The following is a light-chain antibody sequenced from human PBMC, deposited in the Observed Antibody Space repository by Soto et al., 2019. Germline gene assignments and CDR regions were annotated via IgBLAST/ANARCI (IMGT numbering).Light chain of an antibody. CDR2: DVN. CDR1: NSDIGAYDY. CDR3: SSYTTRNTYV. V-gene: IGLV2-14*03. Sequence: QSVLTQPASVSGSPGQSITISRTGANSDIGAYDYVSWYQQHPGKVPKLIIYDVNDRPSAVSDRFSGSKSGNTASLTISGLQTEDEADYYCSSYTTRNTYVFGTGTKVTVL. J-gene: IGLJ1*01.